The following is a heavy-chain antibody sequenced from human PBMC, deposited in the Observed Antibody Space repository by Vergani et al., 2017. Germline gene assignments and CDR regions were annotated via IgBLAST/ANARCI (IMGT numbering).Heavy chain of an antibody. CDR3: ARGHLTMVRGHYYMDV. CDR1: GYTFTGYY. J-gene: IGHJ6*03. D-gene: IGHD3-10*01. V-gene: IGHV1-2*02. Sequence: QVQLVQSGAEVKKPGASVKVSCKASGYTFTGYYMHWVRQAPGQGLEWMGWINPNSGGTNYAQKFQGRVTMTRDTSISTAYMELSRLRSDDTAVYYCARGHLTMVRGHYYMDVWGKGTTFTVSS. CDR2: INPNSGGT.